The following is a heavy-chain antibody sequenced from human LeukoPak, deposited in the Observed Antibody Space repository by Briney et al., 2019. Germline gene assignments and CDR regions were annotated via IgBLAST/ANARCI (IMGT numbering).Heavy chain of an antibody. D-gene: IGHD3-22*01. Sequence: PSGTLSLTCTVSGDSINSLDLWSWVRQPPGKGLEWIGEMYLSGTTHSNPSVKSRVTISIDKSKNQFFLNLSSVTAADTAVYYCAGLVGRYSSGLYSYYFDYWGQGTLVTVSS. CDR2: MYLSGTT. CDR1: GDSINSLDL. CDR3: AGLVGRYSSGLYSYYFDY. J-gene: IGHJ4*02. V-gene: IGHV4-4*02.